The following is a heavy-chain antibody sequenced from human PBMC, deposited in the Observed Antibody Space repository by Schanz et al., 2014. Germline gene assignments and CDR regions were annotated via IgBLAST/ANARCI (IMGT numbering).Heavy chain of an antibody. CDR2: VSSDGNND. CDR1: GFGFSSYS. CDR3: ARWFLIRGVILDS. V-gene: IGHV3-30*03. J-gene: IGHJ4*02. Sequence: VQLVESGGGLIQPGGSLRLSCAASGFGFSSYSMNWVRQAPGKGLEWVALVSSDGNNDYYTDSVKGRFTISRDNSRDTVYLQMNSLRADDTAMYYCARWFLIRGVILDSWGQGTLVTVSS. D-gene: IGHD3-10*01.